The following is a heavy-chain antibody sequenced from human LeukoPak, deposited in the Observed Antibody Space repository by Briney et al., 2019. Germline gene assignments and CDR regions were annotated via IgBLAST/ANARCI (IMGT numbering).Heavy chain of an antibody. V-gene: IGHV1-69*13. Sequence: ASVKVSCKASGGTFRSYAISWVRQAPGQGLEWMGGIIPLFGTANYAQKFQGRVTITADESTSTAYMELSSLRSEDTAVYYCARPTIFGVVKYSYYGMDVWGQGTTVTVSS. CDR3: ARPTIFGVVKYSYYGMDV. CDR2: IIPLFGTA. CDR1: GGTFRSYA. D-gene: IGHD3-3*01. J-gene: IGHJ6*02.